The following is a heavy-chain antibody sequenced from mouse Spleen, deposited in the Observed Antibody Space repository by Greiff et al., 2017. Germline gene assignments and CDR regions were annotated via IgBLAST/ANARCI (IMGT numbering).Heavy chain of an antibody. V-gene: IGHV1-59*01. J-gene: IGHJ2*01. CDR2: IDPSDSYT. D-gene: IGHD2-4*01. CDR1: GYTFTSYW. CDR3: ALYDYDNY. Sequence: QVQLQQPGAELVRPGTSVKLSCKASGYTFTSYWMHWVKQRPGQGLEWIGVIDPSDSYTNYNQKFKGKATLTVDTSSSTAYMQLSSLTSEDSAVYYCALYDYDNYWGQGTTLTVSS.